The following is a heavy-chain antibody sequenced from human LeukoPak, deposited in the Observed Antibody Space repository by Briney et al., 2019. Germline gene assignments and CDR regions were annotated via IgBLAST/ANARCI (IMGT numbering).Heavy chain of an antibody. CDR1: GGSISSSSYY. D-gene: IGHD3-22*01. Sequence: SETLSLTCTVSGGSISSSSYYWGWIRQPPGKGLEWIGRIYYSGSTYYNPSLNSRVTISVDTSKNQFSLKLSSVTAADTAVYYCARDNYDNSGYYFDYWGQGTLVTVSS. J-gene: IGHJ4*02. CDR2: IYYSGST. CDR3: ARDNYDNSGYYFDY. V-gene: IGHV4-39*07.